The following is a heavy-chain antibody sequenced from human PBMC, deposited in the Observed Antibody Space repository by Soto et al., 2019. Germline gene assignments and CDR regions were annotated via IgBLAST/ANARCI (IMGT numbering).Heavy chain of an antibody. V-gene: IGHV3-23*01. D-gene: IGHD6-6*01. CDR1: GFTFSNYA. CDR2: ISGSSTGT. CDR3: AKDRERIATRSIDY. Sequence: GGSLRLSCAASGFTFSNYAMNWVRQAPGKGLEWVSAISGSSTGTDYADSVKGRFTISRDNSKNTLYLQMNSLRAEDTAVYYCAKDRERIATRSIDYWGQGTLVTVSS. J-gene: IGHJ4*02.